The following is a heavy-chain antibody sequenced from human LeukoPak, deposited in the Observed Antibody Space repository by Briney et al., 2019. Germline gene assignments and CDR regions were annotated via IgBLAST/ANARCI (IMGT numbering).Heavy chain of an antibody. V-gene: IGHV1-69*02. CDR3: ARARSRLVRYDAFDI. J-gene: IGHJ3*02. D-gene: IGHD3-10*01. Sequence: SVKVSCKASGGTFSSYTISWVRQAPGQGLEWMGRIIPILGIANYAQKFQGRVTITADKSTSTAYMELSSLRSEDTVVYYCARARSRLVRYDAFDIWGQGTMVTVSS. CDR1: GGTFSSYT. CDR2: IIPILGIA.